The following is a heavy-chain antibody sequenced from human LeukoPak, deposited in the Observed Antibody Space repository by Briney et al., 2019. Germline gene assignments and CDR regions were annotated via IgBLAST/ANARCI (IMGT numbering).Heavy chain of an antibody. CDR3: ARLLSPRARGVILRFDP. CDR2: INHSGST. V-gene: IGHV4-34*01. CDR1: GGSFSGYY. Sequence: PSETLSLTCAVYGGSFSGYYWSWIRQPPGKGLEWIGEINHSGSTNYNPSLKSRVTISVDTSKNQFSLKLSSVTAADTAVYYCARLLSPRARGVILRFDPWGQGTLVTVSS. J-gene: IGHJ5*02. D-gene: IGHD3-10*01.